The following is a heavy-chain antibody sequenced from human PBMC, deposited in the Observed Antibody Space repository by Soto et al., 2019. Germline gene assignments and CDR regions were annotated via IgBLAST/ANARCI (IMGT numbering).Heavy chain of an antibody. J-gene: IGHJ4*02. V-gene: IGHV4-34*01. CDR2: INHSGST. CDR3: ATMTDQYYFDY. Sequence: SETLSLTCAVYGGSFSDYYWSWIRQPPGKGLEWIGEINHSGSTYYNPSLKSRVTLSVDTSKNQFSLKLSSVTAADTAVYYCATMTDQYYFDYWGQGTLVTVSS. D-gene: IGHD3-3*01. CDR1: GGSFSDYY.